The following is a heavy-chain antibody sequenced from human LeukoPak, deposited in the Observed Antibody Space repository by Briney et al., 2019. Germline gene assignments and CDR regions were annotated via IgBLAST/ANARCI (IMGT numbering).Heavy chain of an antibody. D-gene: IGHD2-21*02. CDR2: INQDARAI. V-gene: IGHV3-7*01. CDR3: ATDRDNSDWQKRFDS. CDR1: GFTLSGYW. Sequence: PGGTLRLSCAAAGFTLSGYWMNWYRQAPGKGLEWVGNINQDARAINYVDSVRGRFTISRDNAKNSLHLQMNSLRAEDTAVYYCATDRDNSDWQKRFDSWGQGTLVTVSS. J-gene: IGHJ4*02.